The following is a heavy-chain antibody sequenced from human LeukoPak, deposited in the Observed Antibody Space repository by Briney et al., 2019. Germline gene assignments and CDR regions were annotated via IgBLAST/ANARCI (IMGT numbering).Heavy chain of an antibody. J-gene: IGHJ6*03. D-gene: IGHD2-2*02. Sequence: GASVKVSCKASGYTFTSYDINWVRQATGQGLEWMGWMNPNSGNTGYAQKFQGRVTITRNTSISAAYMELSRLRSDDTAVYYCASEYCSSTSCYREPYYMDVWGKGTTVTVSS. CDR2: MNPNSGNT. CDR3: ASEYCSSTSCYREPYYMDV. V-gene: IGHV1-8*03. CDR1: GYTFTSYD.